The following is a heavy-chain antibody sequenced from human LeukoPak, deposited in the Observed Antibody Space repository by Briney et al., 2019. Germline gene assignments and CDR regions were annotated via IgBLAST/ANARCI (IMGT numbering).Heavy chain of an antibody. D-gene: IGHD3-10*01. V-gene: IGHV3-15*07. Sequence: GGSLRLFCAASGFTFSNAWMNWVRQAPGKGLEWVGRIKSKTDGGTTDYAAPVKGRFTISRDDSKNTLYLQMNSLKTEDTAVYYCTKYYYGSGSYYPPPFDYGGQGTLVTVSS. CDR2: IKSKTDGGTT. CDR1: GFTFSNAW. CDR3: TKYYYGSGSYYPPPFDY. J-gene: IGHJ4*02.